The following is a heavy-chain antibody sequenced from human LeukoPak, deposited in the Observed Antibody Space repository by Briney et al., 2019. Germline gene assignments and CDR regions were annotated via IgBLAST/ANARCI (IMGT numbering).Heavy chain of an antibody. CDR1: VYTFTSHY. D-gene: IGHD2-8*01. CDR2: INPSGGST. CDR3: ARLRGGQYEDGFDM. Sequence: ASVKVSCKASVYTFTSHYMHWVGQAPGHPLEWMGIINPSGGSTSYAQKFQARVIMTRDTSTSTVYMEMSSLRSKDTGVYFCARLRGGQYEDGFDMGGQGTMVTVSS. V-gene: IGHV1-46*01. J-gene: IGHJ3*02.